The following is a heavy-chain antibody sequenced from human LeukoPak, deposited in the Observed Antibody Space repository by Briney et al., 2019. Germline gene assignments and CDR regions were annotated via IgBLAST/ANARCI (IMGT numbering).Heavy chain of an antibody. CDR2: IYYSGST. J-gene: IGHJ5*02. CDR1: GGSISSYY. CDR3: ARGTYSSYLGWFDP. V-gene: IGHV4-59*01. D-gene: IGHD6-6*01. Sequence: SETLSLTCTVSGGSISSYYWSWIRQPPGKGLEWIGYIYYSGSTNYNPSLKSRVTISVDTSKNQFSLKLSSVTAADTAVYYCARGTYSSYLGWFDPWGQGTLVTVSS.